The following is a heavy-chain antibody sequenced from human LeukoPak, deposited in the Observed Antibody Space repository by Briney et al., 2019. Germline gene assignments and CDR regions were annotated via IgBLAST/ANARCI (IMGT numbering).Heavy chain of an antibody. CDR2: IYSGGST. Sequence: PGGSLRLSCAACGFTVRNNYMSWVRQAPGKGLEWVSVIYSGGSTYYADSVKGRFTISRDNSNNTLYLQTNSLRAEDTAVYFCATGERMVRGDGVDYWGQGTLVTVSS. J-gene: IGHJ4*02. D-gene: IGHD3-10*01. V-gene: IGHV3-66*01. CDR3: ATGERMVRGDGVDY. CDR1: GFTVRNNY.